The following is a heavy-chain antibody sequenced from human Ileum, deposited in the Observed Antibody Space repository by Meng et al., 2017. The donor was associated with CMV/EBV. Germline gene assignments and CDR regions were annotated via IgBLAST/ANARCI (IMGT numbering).Heavy chain of an antibody. J-gene: IGHJ4*02. CDR3: ARGGERFGERNLDY. V-gene: IGHV3-23*01. CDR1: GFTFSSYA. CDR2: ISGSGGST. D-gene: IGHD3-10*01. Sequence: GGSLRLSCAASGFTFSSYAMSWVRQAPGKGLEWVSAISGSGGSTYYADSVKGRFTISRDNSKNTLYLQMNSLRAEDTAVYYCARGGERFGERNLDYWGQGTLVTVSS.